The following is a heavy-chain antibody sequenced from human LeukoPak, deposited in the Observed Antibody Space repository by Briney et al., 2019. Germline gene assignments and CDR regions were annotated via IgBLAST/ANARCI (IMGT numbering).Heavy chain of an antibody. CDR1: GYTFTSYG. CDR3: ARRGYPVYYYYMDV. Sequence: GASVKVSCEASGYTFTSYGISWVRQAPGQGLEWMGWISAYNGNTNYAQKLQGRVTMTTDTSTTTAYMELRSLRSDDTAVYYCARRGYPVYYYYMDVWGKGTTVTISS. J-gene: IGHJ6*03. CDR2: ISAYNGNT. D-gene: IGHD5-12*01. V-gene: IGHV1-18*01.